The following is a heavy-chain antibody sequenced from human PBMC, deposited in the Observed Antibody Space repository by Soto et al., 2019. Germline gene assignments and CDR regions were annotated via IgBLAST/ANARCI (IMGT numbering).Heavy chain of an antibody. Sequence: QVQLQESGPGLVKPSETLSLNCTVTGGTLSGYYWTWIRQSAGGGLEWIGRIYSSGSTNYNPSLKSRVTISLDTSMNHFSLRLSSVTAADTAVYYCAKTRLYDNNEYHRDGFDVWGPGTAVTVSS. CDR3: AKTRLYDNNEYHRDGFDV. D-gene: IGHD3-22*01. J-gene: IGHJ3*01. V-gene: IGHV4-4*07. CDR1: GGTLSGYY. CDR2: IYSSGST.